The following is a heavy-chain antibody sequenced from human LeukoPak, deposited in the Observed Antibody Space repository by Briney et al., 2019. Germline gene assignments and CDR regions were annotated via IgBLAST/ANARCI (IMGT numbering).Heavy chain of an antibody. Sequence: ASVKVSCKASGYTFSSYDINWVRQAAGQGPEWMGWMNPNSGNTAYAQNFQGRVIMTRNTSISTAYMELSSLRFEDTAVFYCAKPRDIVATISALYWGQGTLVTVSS. CDR3: AKPRDIVATISALY. V-gene: IGHV1-8*01. D-gene: IGHD5-12*01. CDR1: GYTFSSYD. J-gene: IGHJ4*02. CDR2: MNPNSGNT.